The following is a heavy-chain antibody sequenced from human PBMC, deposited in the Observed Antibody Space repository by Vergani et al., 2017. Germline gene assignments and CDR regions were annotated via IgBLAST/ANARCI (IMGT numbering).Heavy chain of an antibody. CDR2: INHSGST. Sequence: QVQLQQWCAGLLKPSETLSLTCAVYCGSFSGYYWSWIRQPPGKGLEWIGEINHSGSTNYNPSLKSRVTISVDTSKYQFSLKLSSVTAADTAVYYCARAPVVPAAIRPHRSSSRYYMDVWGKGPTVTVSS. V-gene: IGHV4-34*01. J-gene: IGHJ6*03. CDR1: CGSFSGYY. CDR3: ARAPVVPAAIRPHRSSSRYYMDV. D-gene: IGHD2-2*01.